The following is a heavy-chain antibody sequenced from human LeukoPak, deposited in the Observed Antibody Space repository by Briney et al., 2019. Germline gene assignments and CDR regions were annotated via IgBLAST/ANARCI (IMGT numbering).Heavy chain of an antibody. Sequence: SETLSLTCTVSGGSISSYYWSWIRQPPGKGLEWIGYIYYSGSTNYNPSLKSRVTISVDTSKNQFSLKLSSVTAADTAVYYCARHHGGSGSYYTIFDYWGQGTLVTVSS. CDR2: IYYSGST. J-gene: IGHJ4*02. CDR3: ARHHGGSGSYYTIFDY. CDR1: GGSISSYY. V-gene: IGHV4-59*08. D-gene: IGHD3-10*01.